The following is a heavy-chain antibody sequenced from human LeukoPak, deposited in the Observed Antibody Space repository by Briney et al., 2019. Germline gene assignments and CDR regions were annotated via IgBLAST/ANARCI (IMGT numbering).Heavy chain of an antibody. CDR1: GDSISTSNSY. CDR3: ARGIVGATI. CDR2: IYYSGNT. Sequence: SETLSLTCTVSGDSISTSNSYWGWIRQPPGKGLEWIGSIYYSGNTYYNPSLKSRVTISVDTSKNQFSLKLSSVTAADTAVYYCARGIVGATIWGQGTLVTVSS. J-gene: IGHJ4*02. D-gene: IGHD1-26*01. V-gene: IGHV4-39*07.